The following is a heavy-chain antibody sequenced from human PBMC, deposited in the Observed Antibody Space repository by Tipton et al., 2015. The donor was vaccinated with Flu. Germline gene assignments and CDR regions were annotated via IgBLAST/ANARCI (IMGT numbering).Heavy chain of an antibody. CDR1: GGSINSVSHY. J-gene: IGHJ5*01. D-gene: IGHD4-17*01. CDR3: ARDYGDFNWFDS. CDR2: IYTSGST. V-gene: IGHV4-61*02. Sequence: TLSPTCTVSGGSINSVSHYWSWIRQPAGKGLEWIGRIYTSGSTNYNPSLRSRVTISVDTSRNQFSLKLTSVTAADTAVYFCARDYGDFNWFDSWGQGTLVTVSS.